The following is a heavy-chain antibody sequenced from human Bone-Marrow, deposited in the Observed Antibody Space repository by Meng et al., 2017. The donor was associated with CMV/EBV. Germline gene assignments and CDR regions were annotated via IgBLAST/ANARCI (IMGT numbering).Heavy chain of an antibody. V-gene: IGHV1-69*05. CDR3: ARKGGSSWYGDYYYYGMDV. J-gene: IGHJ6*02. CDR1: GGTFSSYA. CDR2: IIPIFGTA. Sequence: SVKVSCKASGGTFSSYAISWVRQAPGQGLEWMGGIIPIFGTANYAQKFQGRVTITTDESTSTAYMELSSLRSEDTAVYYCARKGGSSWYGDYYYYGMDVWGQGNTVHVAS. D-gene: IGHD6-13*01.